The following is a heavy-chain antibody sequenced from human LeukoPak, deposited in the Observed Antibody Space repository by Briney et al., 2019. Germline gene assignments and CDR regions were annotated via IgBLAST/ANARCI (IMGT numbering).Heavy chain of an antibody. CDR3: ARGYCTSSSCYNDY. D-gene: IGHD2-2*02. J-gene: IGHJ4*02. CDR2: ISSSSSYT. V-gene: IGHV3-11*06. CDR1: GFTFSDYY. Sequence: GGSLRLSCAASGFTFSDYYMSWIRQAPGKGLEWVSYISSSSSYTNYADSVRGRFTISRDNSKNTLYLQMNSLRAEDTAVYSCARGYCTSSSCYNDYWGQGTLVTVSS.